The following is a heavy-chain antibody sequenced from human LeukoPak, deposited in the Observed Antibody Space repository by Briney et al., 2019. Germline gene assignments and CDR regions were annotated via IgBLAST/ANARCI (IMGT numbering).Heavy chain of an antibody. CDR1: GDSIFSNY. J-gene: IGHJ3*02. V-gene: IGHV4-59*12. Sequence: SETLSLTCTVSGDSIFSNYWNCIRQRPGKGLEWIGYIFYTGSTNYNPSLKSRVTISVLTSKNRFSLKLSSVTAADTAVYYCAREPGVRGSFDIWGQGTKVTVSS. CDR2: IFYTGST. CDR3: AREPGVRGSFDI. D-gene: IGHD2-15*01.